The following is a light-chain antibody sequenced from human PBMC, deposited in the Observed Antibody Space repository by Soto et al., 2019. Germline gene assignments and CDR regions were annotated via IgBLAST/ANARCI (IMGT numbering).Light chain of an antibody. CDR1: QSVSSN. V-gene: IGKV3-15*01. Sequence: EIVMTQSPATLSVSPGESATLSCRASQSVSSNLAWYQQKPGQAPRLLIYGASIRATGIPARFSGSGSGTEFTLTISSLQSEDFAVYYCQQYNNWPPFTFGPGTKVDIK. CDR2: GAS. J-gene: IGKJ3*01. CDR3: QQYNNWPPFT.